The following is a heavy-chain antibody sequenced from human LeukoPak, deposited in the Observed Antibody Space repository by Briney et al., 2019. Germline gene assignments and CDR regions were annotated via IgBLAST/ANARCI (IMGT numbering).Heavy chain of an antibody. CDR2: ISGSGGST. V-gene: IGHV3-23*01. J-gene: IGHJ4*02. Sequence: AISGSGGSTYYADSVKGRFTISRDNSKNTLYLQMNSLRAEDTAVYYCAKDPDHYYYDSSGRGQGTLVTVSS. CDR3: AKDPDHYYYDSSG. D-gene: IGHD3-22*01.